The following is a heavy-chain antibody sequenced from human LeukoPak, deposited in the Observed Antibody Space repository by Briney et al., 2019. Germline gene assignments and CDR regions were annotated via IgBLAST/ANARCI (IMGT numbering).Heavy chain of an antibody. Sequence: ASVKVSCKASGYTFTSYGISWVRQAPGQGLEWMGWISAYNGDTNYAQKLQGRVTMTTDTSTSTAYMELRSLRSDDTAVYYCARDPGYCSSTSCRNNWFDPWGQGTLVTVSS. CDR3: ARDPGYCSSTSCRNNWFDP. D-gene: IGHD2-2*01. CDR1: GYTFTSYG. CDR2: ISAYNGDT. J-gene: IGHJ5*02. V-gene: IGHV1-18*01.